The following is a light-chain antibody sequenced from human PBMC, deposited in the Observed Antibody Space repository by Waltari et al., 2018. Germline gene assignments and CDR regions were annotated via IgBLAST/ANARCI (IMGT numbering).Light chain of an antibody. Sequence: EIVMTQSPATLSVSPGERATLPCRASQSVSSNLAWYQQKPGQAPRLLIYGASTRATGIPARFSGSWSGTEFTLTISSLQSEDFAVYYCQQYNNWPPLFTFGPGTKVDIK. CDR1: QSVSSN. J-gene: IGKJ3*01. CDR3: QQYNNWPPLFT. V-gene: IGKV3-15*01. CDR2: GAS.